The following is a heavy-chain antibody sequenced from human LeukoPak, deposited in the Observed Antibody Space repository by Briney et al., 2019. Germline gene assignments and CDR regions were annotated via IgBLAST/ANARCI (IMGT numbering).Heavy chain of an antibody. CDR1: GFTFSSYG. D-gene: IGHD3-22*01. Sequence: PGGSLRLSCAASGFTFSSYGMHWVRQAPGKGLEWVAVISYDGSNKYYADTVKGRFTISRDNSKNTLYLQMNSLRAEDTAVYYCAKDSLPDYYDSSGYPTRPLDCWGQGTLVTVSS. V-gene: IGHV3-30*18. CDR3: AKDSLPDYYDSSGYPTRPLDC. CDR2: ISYDGSNK. J-gene: IGHJ4*02.